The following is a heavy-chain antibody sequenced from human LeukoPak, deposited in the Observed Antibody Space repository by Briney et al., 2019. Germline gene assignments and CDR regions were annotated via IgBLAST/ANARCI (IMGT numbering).Heavy chain of an antibody. CDR1: GFTFSSYW. CDR3: TRGYSSSLGGY. J-gene: IGHJ4*02. CDR2: INSDGSGT. V-gene: IGHV3-74*01. D-gene: IGHD6-13*01. Sequence: QTGGSLRLSCAASGFTFSSYWMHWVRQAPGKGLVWVSRINSDGSGTSYADSVKGRFTISRDNAKNTLYLQMNSLRAEDTAVYYCTRGYSSSLGGYWGQGTLVTVSS.